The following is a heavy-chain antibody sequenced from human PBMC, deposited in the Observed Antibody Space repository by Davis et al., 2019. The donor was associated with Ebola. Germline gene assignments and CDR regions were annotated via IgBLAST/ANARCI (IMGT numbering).Heavy chain of an antibody. Sequence: GESLKISCVASGFTFSSYDMQWVCQTAGEGLEWVSSIGTDGDPHYADSAKGRFTISRENAKNSLYLQMNYLNAGDTALYYCARGDSSTWRLGFAFDVWGQGTVATVSS. CDR2: IGTDGDP. CDR3: ARGDSSTWRLGFAFDV. V-gene: IGHV3-13*05. D-gene: IGHD6-13*01. J-gene: IGHJ3*01. CDR1: GFTFSSYD.